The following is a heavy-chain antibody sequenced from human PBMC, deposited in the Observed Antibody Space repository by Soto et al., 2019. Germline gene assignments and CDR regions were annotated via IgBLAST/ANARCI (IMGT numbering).Heavy chain of an antibody. CDR1: GFTFSSYG. CDR2: ISYDGSNK. CDR3: AKDYQQLVRSYYYGMDV. V-gene: IGHV3-30*18. D-gene: IGHD6-6*01. Sequence: PGGSLRLSCAASGFTFSSYGMHWVRQAPGKGLEWVAVISYDGSNKYYADSVKGRFTISRDNSKNTLYLQMNSLRAEDTAVYYCAKDYQQLVRSYYYGMDVWGQGTTVTAP. J-gene: IGHJ6*02.